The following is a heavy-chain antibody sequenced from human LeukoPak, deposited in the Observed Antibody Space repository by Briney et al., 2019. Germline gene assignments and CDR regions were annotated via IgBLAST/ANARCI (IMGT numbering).Heavy chain of an antibody. CDR2: IYHSGST. CDR1: GGSISSSNW. Sequence: PSETLSLTCTVSGGSISSSNWWSWVRQPPGKGLEWIGEIYHSGSTNYNPSLKSRVTISVDKSKNQFSLKPSSVTAADTAVYYCARDDTAYYYGMDVWGQGTTVTVSS. CDR3: ARDDTAYYYGMDV. D-gene: IGHD5-18*01. V-gene: IGHV4-4*02. J-gene: IGHJ6*02.